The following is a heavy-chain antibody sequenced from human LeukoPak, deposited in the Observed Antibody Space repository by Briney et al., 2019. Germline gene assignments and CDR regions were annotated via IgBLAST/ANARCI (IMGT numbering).Heavy chain of an antibody. V-gene: IGHV1-46*01. J-gene: IGHJ4*02. Sequence: ASVKVSCKASGYTFTSYYMHWVRQAPGQGLEWMGIINPSGGSTSYAQKFQGRVTMTRDMSTSTVYMELSSLRSEDTAVYYCAKDQGVTMVRGVSFDYWGQGTLVTVSS. CDR2: INPSGGST. D-gene: IGHD3-10*01. CDR1: GYTFTSYY. CDR3: AKDQGVTMVRGVSFDY.